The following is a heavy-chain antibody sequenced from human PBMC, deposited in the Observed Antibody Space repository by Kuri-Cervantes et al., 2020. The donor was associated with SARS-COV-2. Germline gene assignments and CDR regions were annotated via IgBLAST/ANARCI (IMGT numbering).Heavy chain of an antibody. V-gene: IGHV3-48*04. Sequence: GESLKISCAASGFTFSTYSMNWVRQAPGKGLEWVSYISGASGTIYYADSVKGRFTISRDNAKNSLYLQMNSLRAEDTAVYYCARGSTYYDILTGYSNWFDPWGQGTLVTVSS. J-gene: IGHJ5*02. CDR2: ISGASGTI. CDR3: ARGSTYYDILTGYSNWFDP. D-gene: IGHD3-9*01. CDR1: GFTFSTYS.